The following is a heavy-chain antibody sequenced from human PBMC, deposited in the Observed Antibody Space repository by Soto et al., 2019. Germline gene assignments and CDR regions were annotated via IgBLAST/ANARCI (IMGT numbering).Heavy chain of an antibody. CDR3: ERVSSGGTNHYSEC. V-gene: IGHV4-61*01. J-gene: IGHJ4*02. CDR2: MYYSVST. CDR1: VGSVSSGSYY. Sequence: SETLSLTCTFSVGSVSSGSYYCSWMRQPPWKGLEWMGYMYYSVSTNYNPALKSRVTISVDTSKNQFSLKLSYVTAADTAVYYCERVSSGGTNHYSECRGQGTLSTVSS. D-gene: IGHD2-15*01.